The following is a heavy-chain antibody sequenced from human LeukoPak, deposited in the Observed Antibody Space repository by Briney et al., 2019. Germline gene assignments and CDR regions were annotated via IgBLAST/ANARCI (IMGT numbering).Heavy chain of an antibody. CDR3: ARALPGNAPYPLDY. CDR1: GFTFSSYW. J-gene: IGHJ4*02. V-gene: IGHV3-7*01. Sequence: GGSLRLSCAASGFTFSSYWMSWVRQAPGKGLEWVANIKQDGSEQYSVDSVKGRFTISRDNAENSLSLQMNSLRAEDTAVYYCARALPGNAPYPLDYWGQGTLVTVSS. CDR2: IKQDGSEQ.